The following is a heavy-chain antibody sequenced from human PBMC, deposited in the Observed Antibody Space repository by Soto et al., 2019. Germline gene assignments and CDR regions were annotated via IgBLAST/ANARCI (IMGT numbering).Heavy chain of an antibody. CDR2: IYYSGST. CDR3: ARAPRGYSYGHFDY. J-gene: IGHJ4*02. V-gene: IGHV4-61*01. D-gene: IGHD5-18*01. Sequence: SETLSLTCTVSGGSVSSGSYYWSWIRQPPGKGLEWIGYIYYSGSTNYNPSLKSRVTISVDTSKNQFSLKLSSVTAADTAVYYCARAPRGYSYGHFDYWGQGTLVTVSS. CDR1: GGSVSSGSYY.